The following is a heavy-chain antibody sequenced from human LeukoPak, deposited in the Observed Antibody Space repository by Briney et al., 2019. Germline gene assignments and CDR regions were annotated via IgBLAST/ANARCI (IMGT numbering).Heavy chain of an antibody. Sequence: PGGSLRLSCAASGFTFSSYSMNWVRQAPGKGLEWVSSISSSSSYIYYADSVKGRFTISRDNAKNSLHLQMNSLRDGDTAVYYCVGSGWGGGDDYWGQGTLVTVSS. D-gene: IGHD6-19*01. CDR1: GFTFSSYS. J-gene: IGHJ4*02. CDR3: VGSGWGGGDDY. CDR2: ISSSSSYI. V-gene: IGHV3-21*01.